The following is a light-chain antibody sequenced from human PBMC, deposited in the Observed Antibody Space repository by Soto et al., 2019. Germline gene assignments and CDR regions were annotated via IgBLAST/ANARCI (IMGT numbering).Light chain of an antibody. CDR1: QSVSSSY. J-gene: IGKJ5*01. CDR2: DAS. V-gene: IGKV3-20*01. CDR3: QQYGSSLRIT. Sequence: EIVLTQSPGTLSLSPGERATLSCRASQSVSSSYLGWYQQKPGQAPRLLIYDASSRATGIPDRFSGSGSGTDFTLTISRLEPEDFAVYYCQQYGSSLRITFGQGTRLEIK.